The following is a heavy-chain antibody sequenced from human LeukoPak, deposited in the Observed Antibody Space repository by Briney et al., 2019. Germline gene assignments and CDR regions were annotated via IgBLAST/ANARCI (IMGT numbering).Heavy chain of an antibody. CDR1: GFPFSVYW. D-gene: IGHD3-10*01. V-gene: IGHV3-7*01. CDR2: IKQDGSAR. Sequence: GGSLRLSCAASGFPFSVYWMSWVRQAPGKGLEWVANIKQDGSARYYVDSVKGRFTISRDNAKNSLYLQMSSLRAEDTAVYYCARDYASDYWGQGTLVTVSS. J-gene: IGHJ4*02. CDR3: ARDYASDY.